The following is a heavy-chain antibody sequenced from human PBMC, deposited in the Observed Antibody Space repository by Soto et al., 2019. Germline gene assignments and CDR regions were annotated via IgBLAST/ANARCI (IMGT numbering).Heavy chain of an antibody. J-gene: IGHJ6*02. D-gene: IGHD4-4*01. CDR1: GGSISSGGYY. CDR3: ASLSNLNYYYGMDV. V-gene: IGHV4-31*03. Sequence: PSETLSLTCTVSGGSISSGGYYWSWIRQHPGKGLEWIGYIYYSGSTYYNPSLKSRVTISVDTSKNQFSLKLSSVTAADTAVYYCASLSNLNYYYGMDVWGQGTTVTVSS. CDR2: IYYSGST.